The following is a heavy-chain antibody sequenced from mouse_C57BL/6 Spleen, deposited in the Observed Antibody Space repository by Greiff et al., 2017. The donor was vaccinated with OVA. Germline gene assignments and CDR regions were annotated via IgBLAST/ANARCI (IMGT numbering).Heavy chain of an antibody. CDR3: AREYYGHWYFDV. J-gene: IGHJ1*03. CDR1: GYTFTDYN. Sequence: VQLQQSGPELVKPGASVKIPCKASGYTFTDYNMDWVKQSHGKSLEWIGDINPNNGGTIYNQKFKGKATLTVDKSSSTAYMELRSLTSEDTAVYYCAREYYGHWYFDVWGTGTTVTVSS. CDR2: INPNNGGT. D-gene: IGHD1-1*01. V-gene: IGHV1-18*01.